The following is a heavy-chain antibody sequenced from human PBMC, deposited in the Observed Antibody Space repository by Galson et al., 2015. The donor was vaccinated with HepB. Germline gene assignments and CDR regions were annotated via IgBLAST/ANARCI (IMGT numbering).Heavy chain of an antibody. Sequence: SVKVSCKASGGTFSSYTISWVRQAPGQGLEWMGRIIPILGIANYAQKFQGRVTITADKSTSTAYMELSSLRSEDTAVYYCAREIHYYGSGERAFDYWGQGTLVTVSS. CDR1: GGTFSSYT. V-gene: IGHV1-69*04. CDR2: IIPILGIA. J-gene: IGHJ4*02. D-gene: IGHD3-10*01. CDR3: AREIHYYGSGERAFDY.